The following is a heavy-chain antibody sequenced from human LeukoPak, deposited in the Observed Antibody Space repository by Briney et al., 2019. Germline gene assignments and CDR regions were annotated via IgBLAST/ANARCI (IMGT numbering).Heavy chain of an antibody. CDR1: GYSISSGYY. J-gene: IGHJ4*02. V-gene: IGHV4-38-2*02. D-gene: IGHD3-16*01. CDR2: IYHSGST. CDR3: ARDGSPTMTGPVWY. Sequence: EPSETLSLTCTVSGYSISSGYYWGWFRQPPGKGLEWIGSIYHSGSTYNNPSLKRRVTISVDTPKNQFSLKLNSVTAADTAVYYCARDGSPTMTGPVWYWGQGTLVTVSS.